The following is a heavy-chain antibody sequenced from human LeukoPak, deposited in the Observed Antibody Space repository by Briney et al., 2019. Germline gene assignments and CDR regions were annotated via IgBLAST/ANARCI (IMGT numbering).Heavy chain of an antibody. V-gene: IGHV1-69*13. CDR2: IIPIFGTA. J-gene: IGHJ4*02. CDR1: GGTFSSYA. D-gene: IGHD4-23*01. CDR3: ARSGYGGNSGDYFDY. Sequence: ASVKVSCKASGGTFSSYAISWVRQAPGQGFEWMGGIIPIFGTANYAQKFQGRVTITADESTSTAYMELSSLRSEDTAVYYCARSGYGGNSGDYFDYWGQGTLVTVSS.